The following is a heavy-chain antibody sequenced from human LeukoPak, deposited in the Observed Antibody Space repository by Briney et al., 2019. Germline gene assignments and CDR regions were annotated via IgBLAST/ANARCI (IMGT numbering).Heavy chain of an antibody. V-gene: IGHV3-66*01. D-gene: IGHD3-9*01. CDR2: IYSGGST. J-gene: IGHJ3*02. CDR3: ARAGYPKDDAFDI. CDR1: GFTVSSNY. Sequence: PGGSLRLSCAAAGFTVSSNYMSWVRQAPGKGLEWVSVIYSGGSTYYADSVKGRFTISRDNSKNTLYLQMNSLRAEDTAVYYCARAGYPKDDAFDIWGQGTMVTVSS.